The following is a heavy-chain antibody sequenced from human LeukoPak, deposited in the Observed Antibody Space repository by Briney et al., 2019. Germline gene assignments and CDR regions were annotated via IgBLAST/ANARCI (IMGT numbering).Heavy chain of an antibody. CDR2: INSDGSST. CDR3: AYSGSYYGGIDY. CDR1: GFTFSSYW. D-gene: IGHD1-26*01. Sequence: PGGSLRLSCAASGFTFSSYWMHWVRQAPGKGLVWVSRINSDGSSTSYADSVKGRFTISRDNAKNTLYLQMNSLRAEDTAVYYCAYSGSYYGGIDYWGQGTLVTVSS. J-gene: IGHJ4*02. V-gene: IGHV3-74*01.